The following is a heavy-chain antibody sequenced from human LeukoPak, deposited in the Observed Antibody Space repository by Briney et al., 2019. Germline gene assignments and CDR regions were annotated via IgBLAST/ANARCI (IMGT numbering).Heavy chain of an antibody. CDR2: ISDSGGRT. CDR1: GLTFSSYA. V-gene: IGHV3-23*01. CDR3: ARGRPAAAASDY. J-gene: IGHJ4*02. Sequence: GGSLRLSCAASGLTFSSYAMSWVRQAPGKGLEWVSVISDSGGRTYYADSVKGRFTISRDNSKNTLYLQMNSLRAEDTAVYYCARGRPAAAASDYWGQGTLVTVSS. D-gene: IGHD6-13*01.